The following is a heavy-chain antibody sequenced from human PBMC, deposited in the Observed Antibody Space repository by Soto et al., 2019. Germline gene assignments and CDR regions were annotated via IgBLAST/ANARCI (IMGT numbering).Heavy chain of an antibody. CDR2: IQQDGNDK. CDR3: AKHMGSGLFIDAFDI. Sequence: GGSLRLSCKASGFTFSSYSMTWVRQAPGKGLEWVAKIQQDGNDKYYVDSVKGRFTISRDNAKSSLFLQMNSLRVEDTALYYCAKHMGSGLFIDAFDIWGQGTMVTVSS. J-gene: IGHJ3*02. CDR1: GFTFSSYS. V-gene: IGHV3-7*03. D-gene: IGHD3-10*01.